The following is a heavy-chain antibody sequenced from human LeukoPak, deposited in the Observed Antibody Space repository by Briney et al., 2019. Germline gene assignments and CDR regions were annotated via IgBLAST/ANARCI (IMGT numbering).Heavy chain of an antibody. D-gene: IGHD2-2*01. V-gene: IGHV3-30-3*01. Sequence: GRSLRLSCAPSGFTFCSYAMHWVRQAPGKGLGWVAVISYDGSNKYYTDSVKGRFTISRDNSKNTLYLQMNSLRAEDTAVYYCARDSAQVVVVPAGTLDPWGQGTLVTVSS. CDR1: GFTFCSYA. CDR2: ISYDGSNK. J-gene: IGHJ5*02. CDR3: ARDSAQVVVVPAGTLDP.